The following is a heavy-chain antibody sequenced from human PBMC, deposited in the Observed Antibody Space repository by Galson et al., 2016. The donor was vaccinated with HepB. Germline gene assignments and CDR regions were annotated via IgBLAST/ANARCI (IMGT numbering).Heavy chain of an antibody. V-gene: IGHV3-30*01. CDR3: ARDRRGGGYSDH. D-gene: IGHD3-16*01. Sequence: SLRLSCAASGFSFSTYALHWVRQAPGQGLEWVAVTSHDGALKYYADSVKGRFTISRDNSRNTLYLQMDSLSSEDTAVYNCARDRRGGGYSDHWGQGTRVTVSS. J-gene: IGHJ4*02. CDR1: GFSFSTYA. CDR2: TSHDGALK.